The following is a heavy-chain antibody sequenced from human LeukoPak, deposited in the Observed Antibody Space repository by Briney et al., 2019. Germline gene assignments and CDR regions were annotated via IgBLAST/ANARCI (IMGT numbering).Heavy chain of an antibody. CDR2: IKSKTDGGTT. Sequence: GGSLRLSCAASEFAFSTYNMNWVRQAPGKGLEWVGRIKSKTDGGTTDYAAPVKGRFTISRDDSKNTLYLQMNSLKTEDTAVYYCTTAEYYNYDYWGQGTLVTVSS. J-gene: IGHJ4*02. D-gene: IGHD5-24*01. V-gene: IGHV3-15*07. CDR1: EFAFSTYN. CDR3: TTAEYYNYDY.